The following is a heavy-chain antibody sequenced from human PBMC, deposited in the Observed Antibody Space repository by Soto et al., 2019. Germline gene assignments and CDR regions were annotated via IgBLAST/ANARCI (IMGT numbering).Heavy chain of an antibody. CDR3: ARDITMVFAYWFDP. J-gene: IGHJ5*02. D-gene: IGHD3-10*01. CDR2: IIPILGIA. V-gene: IGHV1-69*08. Sequence: QVQLVQSEAEVKKPGSSVKVSCKASGGTFSSYTISWVRQAPGQGLEWMGRIIPILGIANYAQKFQGRVTITADKSTSTAYMELSSLRSEDTAVYYCARDITMVFAYWFDPWGQGTLVTVSS. CDR1: GGTFSSYT.